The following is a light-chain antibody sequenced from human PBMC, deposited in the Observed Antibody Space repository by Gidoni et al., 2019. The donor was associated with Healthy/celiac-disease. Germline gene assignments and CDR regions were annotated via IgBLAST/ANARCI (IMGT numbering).Light chain of an antibody. CDR3: QQSYSTPL. V-gene: IGKV1-39*01. J-gene: IGKJ3*01. CDR2: AAS. Sequence: DIQMTQSPSSLSASVGDRVTITCRASQSISSYLNWYQQKPGKAPKLLIYAASSLQSGVPSRFSGSGSGTDFTLTISNLQPEDFATYYCQQSYSTPLFXPXTKVDIK. CDR1: QSISSY.